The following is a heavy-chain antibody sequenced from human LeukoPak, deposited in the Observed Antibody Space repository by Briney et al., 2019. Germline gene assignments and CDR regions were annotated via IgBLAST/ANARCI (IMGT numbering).Heavy chain of an antibody. CDR2: INRDGSER. CDR1: GFTFSSYW. V-gene: IGHV3-7*03. Sequence: GGSLRLSCTASGFTFSSYWMSWVRQAPGKGLEWVANINRDGSERNYVDSVKGRFTISRDKSKNTLSLQVSSLRAEDTALFYCAKGRFDPRGQGTLVSVST. CDR3: AKGRFDP. J-gene: IGHJ5*02.